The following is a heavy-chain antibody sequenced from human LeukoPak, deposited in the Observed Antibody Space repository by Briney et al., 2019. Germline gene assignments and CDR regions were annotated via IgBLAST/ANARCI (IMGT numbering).Heavy chain of an antibody. Sequence: GESLKSSCKGSGHSFPNYWIGWVRQMPGKGLGWMGIIYTGDSDTRYSPSFQGQVTISVDPSINTAYLQWSSLKSSDSAMYFCARLGLYGVDTWGQGTLLTVSS. CDR1: GHSFPNYW. CDR2: IYTGDSDT. V-gene: IGHV5-51*01. J-gene: IGHJ5*02. D-gene: IGHD4-17*01. CDR3: ARLGLYGVDT.